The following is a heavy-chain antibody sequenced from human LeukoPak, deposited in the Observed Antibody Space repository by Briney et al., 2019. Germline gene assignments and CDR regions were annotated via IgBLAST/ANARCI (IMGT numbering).Heavy chain of an antibody. Sequence: GASVKVSCKASGYTFTSYYMHWVRQAPGQGLEWMGIINPSGGSTSHAQKFQGRVTMTRDMSTSTVYMELSSLRSEDTAVYYCARDIVNYYGSGSLDAFDIWGQGTMVTVSS. CDR3: ARDIVNYYGSGSLDAFDI. D-gene: IGHD3-10*01. V-gene: IGHV1-46*01. CDR1: GYTFTSYY. J-gene: IGHJ3*02. CDR2: INPSGGST.